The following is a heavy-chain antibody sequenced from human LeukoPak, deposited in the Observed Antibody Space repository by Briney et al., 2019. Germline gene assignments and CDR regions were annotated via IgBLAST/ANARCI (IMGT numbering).Heavy chain of an antibody. V-gene: IGHV3-7*03. CDR2: IKLNGSEK. Sequence: GGSLRLSCAASGFIFGKYWMSWVRQAPGKGLEWVANIKLNGSEKNYVDSVKGRFTISRDNTKNSLYLQMNSLRAEDTAVFYCARDQYDTWSRRGNFDSWGQGTLVIVSS. CDR1: GFIFGKYW. D-gene: IGHD3-3*01. J-gene: IGHJ4*02. CDR3: ARDQYDTWSRRGNFDS.